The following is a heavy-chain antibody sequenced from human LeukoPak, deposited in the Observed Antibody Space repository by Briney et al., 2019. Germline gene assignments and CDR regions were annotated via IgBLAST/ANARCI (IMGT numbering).Heavy chain of an antibody. J-gene: IGHJ4*02. CDR3: AALMVGATGPVY. D-gene: IGHD1-26*01. Sequence: SVKVSCKASGFTFTSSAMQWVRQARGPRLEWIGWIVVGSGNTNYAQKFQERVTITRDMSTSTAYMELSSLRSEDTAVYYCAALMVGATGPVYWGQGTLVTVSS. V-gene: IGHV1-58*02. CDR2: IVVGSGNT. CDR1: GFTFTSSA.